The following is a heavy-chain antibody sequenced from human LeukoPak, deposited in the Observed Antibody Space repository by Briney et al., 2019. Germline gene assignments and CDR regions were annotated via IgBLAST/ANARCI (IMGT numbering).Heavy chain of an antibody. CDR1: GGTFSSYA. Sequence: SVKVSCKASGGTFSSYAINWVRQAPGQGLEWMGGIIPMFGTPKYARKFQGRVTITTDESTSTAYMELSSLTSEDTAVYYCAGLHSAILGYPTWGQGTLAAVSS. CDR2: IIPMFGTP. D-gene: IGHD3-3*01. V-gene: IGHV1-69*05. J-gene: IGHJ4*02. CDR3: AGLHSAILGYPT.